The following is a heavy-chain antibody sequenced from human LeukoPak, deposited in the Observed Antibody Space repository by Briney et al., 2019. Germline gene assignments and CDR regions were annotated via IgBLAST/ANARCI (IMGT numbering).Heavy chain of an antibody. Sequence: ASVKVSCKASGGTFSSYAISWVRQAPGQGLEWMGSIIPIFGTANYAHEFQGRVTITADKSTSTAYLELSSLRSEDRAVYYCARGSGYGDNDYWGQGTLVTVSS. CDR1: GGTFSSYA. CDR3: ARGSGYGDNDY. CDR2: IIPIFGTA. D-gene: IGHD4-23*01. V-gene: IGHV1-69*06. J-gene: IGHJ4*02.